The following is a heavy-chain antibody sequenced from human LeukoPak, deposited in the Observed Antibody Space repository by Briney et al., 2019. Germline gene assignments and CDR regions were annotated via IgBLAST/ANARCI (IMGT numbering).Heavy chain of an antibody. CDR1: GFSFSNYA. CDR2: ISGSGDTT. V-gene: IGHV3-23*01. CDR3: AKDGVHYYDSSGYFDY. D-gene: IGHD3-22*01. Sequence: GGSLRVSCAASGFSFSNYAMTWVRQAPGKGLEWVSTISGSGDTTYYADSVKGRFTISRDNSKNTLFLQMNSLRAEDTAVYYCAKDGVHYYDSSGYFDYWGQGTLVTV. J-gene: IGHJ4*02.